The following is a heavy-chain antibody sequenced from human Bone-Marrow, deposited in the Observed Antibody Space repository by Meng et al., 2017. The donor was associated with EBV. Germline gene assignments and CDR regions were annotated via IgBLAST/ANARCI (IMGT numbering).Heavy chain of an antibody. Sequence: EVQLVESGGXLVKPGXSLSRSCAASGFTFSSYSMNWVRQAPGKGLEWVSSISSSSSYIYYADSVKGRFTISRDNAKNSLYLQMNSLRVEDTAVYYCARDVAVAGTGYYFDYWGQGTLVTVSS. J-gene: IGHJ4*02. V-gene: IGHV3-21*01. D-gene: IGHD6-19*01. CDR3: ARDVAVAGTGYYFDY. CDR1: GFTFSSYS. CDR2: ISSSSSYI.